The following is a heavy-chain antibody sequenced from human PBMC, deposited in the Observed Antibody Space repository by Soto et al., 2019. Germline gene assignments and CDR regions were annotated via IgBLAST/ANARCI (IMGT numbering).Heavy chain of an antibody. D-gene: IGHD6-19*01. Sequence: EVQLLESGGGLVQPGGSLRLSCAASGFTFSSYAMSWVRQAPGKGLEWVSAISGSAGSTYYADSVKGRFTISRDNSNNTLYLQMNSLRAEDTAVYYCAKDFLIVVAGTAFDYWCQGTLVTVSS. CDR2: ISGSAGST. V-gene: IGHV3-23*01. CDR1: GFTFSSYA. J-gene: IGHJ4*02. CDR3: AKDFLIVVAGTAFDY.